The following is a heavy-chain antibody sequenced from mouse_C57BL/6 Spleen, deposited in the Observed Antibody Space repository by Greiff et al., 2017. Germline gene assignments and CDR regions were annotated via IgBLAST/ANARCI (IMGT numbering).Heavy chain of an antibody. CDR3: ARRGLGPSFAY. CDR2: IYPGDGDT. CDR1: GYAFSSYW. V-gene: IGHV1-80*01. D-gene: IGHD3-3*01. Sequence: QVHVKQSGAELVKPGASVKISCKPSGYAFSSYWMNWVKQRPGKGLEWIGQIYPGDGDTNYSENFKGKATLTADKSSSTAYMQLSSLTSEDSAVYFCARRGLGPSFAYWGQGTLVTVSA. J-gene: IGHJ3*01.